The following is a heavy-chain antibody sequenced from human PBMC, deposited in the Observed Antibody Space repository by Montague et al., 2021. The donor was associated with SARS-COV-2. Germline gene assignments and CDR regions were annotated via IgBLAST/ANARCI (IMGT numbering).Heavy chain of an antibody. D-gene: IGHD3-10*01. CDR1: GYTFTSYG. V-gene: IGHV1-18*01. Sequence: SVKVSCKASGYTFTSYGISWVRQAPGQGLEWMGWISVYNGNTNYAQKLQGRVTMTTDTSTNTAYMELRSLRSDDTAVYYCARVFPALLWFGELSSYYGMDVGGQGTTVTVSS. J-gene: IGHJ6*02. CDR3: ARVFPALLWFGELSSYYGMDV. CDR2: ISVYNGNT.